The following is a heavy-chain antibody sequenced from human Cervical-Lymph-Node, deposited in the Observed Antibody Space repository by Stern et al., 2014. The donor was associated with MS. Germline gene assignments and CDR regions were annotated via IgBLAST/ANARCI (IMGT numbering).Heavy chain of an antibody. J-gene: IGHJ4*02. Sequence: QVQLQESGPGLVKPSGTLSLTCTVSGASLSGVNWWTWVRQPPGKGLEWIGEIFHTGYANYNSSLGSRVVMLLDSSKSQFSLQLTSVTAADTAVYYCARGGGTDSPTYDYWGQGTLVTVS. CDR2: IFHTGYA. CDR1: GASLSGVNW. D-gene: IGHD3-16*01. CDR3: ARGGGTDSPTYDY. V-gene: IGHV4/OR15-8*02.